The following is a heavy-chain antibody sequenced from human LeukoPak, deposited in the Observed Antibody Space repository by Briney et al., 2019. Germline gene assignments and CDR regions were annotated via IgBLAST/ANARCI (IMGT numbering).Heavy chain of an antibody. D-gene: IGHD3-22*01. J-gene: IGHJ3*02. CDR3: ARDGTNYYDSSGNYAFDI. CDR2: IYYSGST. V-gene: IGHV4-30-4*01. CDR1: GGSISSGDYY. Sequence: PSETLSLTCTVSGGSISSGDYYWSWIRQPPGKGLEWIGYIYYSGSTYYNPSLKSRVTISVDTSKNQFSLKLSSVTAADTAVYYCARDGTNYYDSSGNYAFDIWGQGTLVTVSS.